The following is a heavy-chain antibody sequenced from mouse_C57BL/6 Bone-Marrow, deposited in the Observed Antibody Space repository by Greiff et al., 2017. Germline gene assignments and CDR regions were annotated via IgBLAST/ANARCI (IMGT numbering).Heavy chain of an antibody. D-gene: IGHD2-10*01. V-gene: IGHV1-54*01. CDR2: INPGSGGT. CDR3: ARYPYTAMDY. J-gene: IGHJ4*01. Sequence: VQLQQSGAELVRPGTSVKVSCKASGYAFTNYLIEWVKQRPGQGLEWIGVINPGSGGTNYNEKFKGKATLTADKSSSTAYMQLSSLTSEDSAVYCCARYPYTAMDYWGQGTSVTVSS. CDR1: GYAFTNYL.